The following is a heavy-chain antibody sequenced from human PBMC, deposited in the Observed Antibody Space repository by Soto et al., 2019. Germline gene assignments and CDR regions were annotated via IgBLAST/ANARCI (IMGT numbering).Heavy chain of an antibody. D-gene: IGHD1-26*01. CDR2: MYHSGSA. Sequence: RWTGSGGFTRREWCILCRLPLGKELEWIGYMYHSGSANYNPSLKSRVTMAVDTSKNQFSLNLNSVTAADTAVYYCARHLIVGSATSKFYYAIDVWGQGTTVT. V-gene: IGHV4-59*08. CDR3: ARHLIVGSATSKFYYAIDV. CDR1: GGFTRREW. J-gene: IGHJ6*02.